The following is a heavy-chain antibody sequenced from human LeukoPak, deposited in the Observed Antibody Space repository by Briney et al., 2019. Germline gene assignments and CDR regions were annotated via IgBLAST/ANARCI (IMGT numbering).Heavy chain of an antibody. CDR1: GFTFSSYG. V-gene: IGHV3-30*02. J-gene: IGHJ4*02. CDR3: AKIGTSSGWYSDY. D-gene: IGHD6-19*01. CDR2: IRYDGSNK. Sequence: QAGGSLRLSCAASGFTFSSYGMHWVRQAPGKGLEWVAFIRYDGSNKYYADSVKGRFTISRDNSKNTLYLQMNSLRAEDTAVYYCAKIGTSSGWYSDYWGQGTLVTVSS.